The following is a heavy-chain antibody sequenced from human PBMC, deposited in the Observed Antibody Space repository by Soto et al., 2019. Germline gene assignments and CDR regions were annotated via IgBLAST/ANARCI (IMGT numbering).Heavy chain of an antibody. CDR3: ARDTVTTYHYFYYGMDV. V-gene: IGHV1-18*04. CDR2: ISADNGDT. D-gene: IGHD4-4*01. J-gene: IGHJ6*02. Sequence: ASVKVSCKASNYTFSSYGISWVRQAPGEGLEWMGWISADNGDTNYAQKLQGRVTMTKDTSTSTAYMELRSLRSDDTAVYYYARDTVTTYHYFYYGMDVWGQGTTVTVSS. CDR1: NYTFSSYG.